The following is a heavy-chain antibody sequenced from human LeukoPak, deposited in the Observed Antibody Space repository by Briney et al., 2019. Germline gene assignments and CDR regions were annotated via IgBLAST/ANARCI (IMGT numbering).Heavy chain of an antibody. CDR3: AKGGEVLAYYYYMDV. Sequence: GGSLRLSCAASGFTFDDYAMHWVRQAPGKGLEGVSGISWNSGSIGYADSVKGRFTISRDNAKNSLYLQMNSLRAEDTALYYCAKGGEVLAYYYYMDVWGKGTTVTVSS. D-gene: IGHD3-16*01. J-gene: IGHJ6*03. CDR1: GFTFDDYA. V-gene: IGHV3-9*01. CDR2: ISWNSGSI.